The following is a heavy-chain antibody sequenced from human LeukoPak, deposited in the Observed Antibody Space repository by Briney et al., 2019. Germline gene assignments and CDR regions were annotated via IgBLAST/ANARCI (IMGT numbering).Heavy chain of an antibody. Sequence: GGSLRLSCAASGFSFSGFSMHWIRQAPGRGLEYVSAINGNGDKTFYTDSVRGRFTIFRDNSKNTLFLQMGSLRGEDTALYFCARIGMENFYDLWGQGTLVTVSS. D-gene: IGHD2/OR15-2a*01. V-gene: IGHV3-64*02. CDR3: ARIGMENFYDL. CDR2: INGNGDKT. CDR1: GFSFSGFS. J-gene: IGHJ5*02.